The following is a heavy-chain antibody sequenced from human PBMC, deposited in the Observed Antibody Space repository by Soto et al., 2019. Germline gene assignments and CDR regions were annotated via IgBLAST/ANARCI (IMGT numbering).Heavy chain of an antibody. J-gene: IGHJ3*02. CDR2: ISYDGSNK. D-gene: IGHD2-21*01. Sequence: QVQLVESGGGVVQPGRSLRLSCAASGFTFSSYAMHWVRQAPGKGLEWVAVISYDGSNKYYADSVKGRFTISRDNSKNTLYLQMNSLRAEDTAVYYCASGVEGTNIVGCFGIWGQGTMVTVSS. CDR1: GFTFSSYA. V-gene: IGHV3-30-3*01. CDR3: ASGVEGTNIVGCFGI.